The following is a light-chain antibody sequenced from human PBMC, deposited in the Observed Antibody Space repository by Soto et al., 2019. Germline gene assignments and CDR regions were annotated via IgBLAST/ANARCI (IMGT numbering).Light chain of an antibody. J-gene: IGLJ3*02. CDR1: SGHSSYA. CDR3: QTWGTGPWV. CDR2: VNSDGSH. Sequence: QAVVTQSPSASASLGASVKLTCTLSSGHSSYAIAWHQQQPEKGPRYLMKVNSDGSHTKGDGIPDRFSGSSSGAERYLTISSLQSEDEADYYCQTWGTGPWVFGGGTKLTVL. V-gene: IGLV4-69*01.